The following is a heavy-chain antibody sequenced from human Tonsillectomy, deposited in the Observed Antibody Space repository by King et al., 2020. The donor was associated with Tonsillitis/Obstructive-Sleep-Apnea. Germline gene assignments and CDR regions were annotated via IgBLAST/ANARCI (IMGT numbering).Heavy chain of an antibody. CDR2: ISWNSGSI. Sequence: VQLVESGGGLVQPGRSLRLSCAASGFTFDDYAMHWVRHAPGKGLEWVSGISWNSGSIGYADSVKGRFTISRDNAKNSLYLQMNSLRAEDTALYYCAKVKSPYCSSTSCYGGYYYMDVWGKGTTVTVSS. CDR3: AKVKSPYCSSTSCYGGYYYMDV. V-gene: IGHV3-9*01. CDR1: GFTFDDYA. J-gene: IGHJ6*03. D-gene: IGHD2-2*01.